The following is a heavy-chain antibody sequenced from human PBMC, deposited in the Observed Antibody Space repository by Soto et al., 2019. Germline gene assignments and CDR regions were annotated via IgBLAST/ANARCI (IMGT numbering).Heavy chain of an antibody. V-gene: IGHV1-24*01. Sequence: ASVKVSCKVSGYTLTELSMHWVRQAPGKGLEWMGGFDPEDGETIYAQKFQGRVTITGDTSANTAYMELSSLRSEDTAVYYCARAIAARPWDFDYWGQRTLVTVSS. J-gene: IGHJ4*02. CDR1: GYTLTELS. CDR3: ARAIAARPWDFDY. D-gene: IGHD6-6*01. CDR2: FDPEDGET.